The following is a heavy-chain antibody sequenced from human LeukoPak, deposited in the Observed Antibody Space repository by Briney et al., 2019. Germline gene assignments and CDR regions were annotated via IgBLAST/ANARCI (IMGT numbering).Heavy chain of an antibody. CDR3: ARGPRWLQDYFNF. J-gene: IGHJ4*02. CDR2: IYYSGST. CDR1: GGSISSSSYY. V-gene: IGHV4-39*07. Sequence: PSETLSLTCTVSGGSISSSSYYWGRIRQPPGKGLEWVGSIYYSGSTYYNPSLKSRVTISVDTSENQFSLKLNSVTAADTAVYYCARGPRWLQDYFNFWGQGTLVTVSS. D-gene: IGHD5-24*01.